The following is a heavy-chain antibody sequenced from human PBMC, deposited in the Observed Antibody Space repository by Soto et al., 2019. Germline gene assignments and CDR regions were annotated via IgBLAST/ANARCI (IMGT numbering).Heavy chain of an antibody. V-gene: IGHV4-31*03. J-gene: IGHJ5*02. CDR2: IYNSGST. Sequence: SETLSLTCTVSGGSINSGGYYWSWIRQHPGKGLEWIGYIYNSGSTHYNPSLKSRITISVDTSKNQFSLKLSSVTVADTAVYYCAREEVAYYGSGSYNWFDPWGQGTLVTVSS. CDR3: AREEVAYYGSGSYNWFDP. D-gene: IGHD3-10*01. CDR1: GGSINSGGYY.